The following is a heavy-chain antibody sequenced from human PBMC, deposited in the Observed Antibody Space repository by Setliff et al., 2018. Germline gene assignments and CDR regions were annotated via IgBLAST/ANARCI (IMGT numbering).Heavy chain of an antibody. J-gene: IGHJ4*02. V-gene: IGHV4-4*02. Sequence: SETLSLTCAVTGASINSLSWWSWVRQSPGKGLEWIGEINHSGSTNYNPSLKSRVTISIDTSKDQFSLKLSSVTAADTAVYYCAGSTVTQVDYWGQGTLVTVSS. CDR2: INHSGST. D-gene: IGHD4-17*01. CDR3: AGSTVTQVDY. CDR1: GASINSLSW.